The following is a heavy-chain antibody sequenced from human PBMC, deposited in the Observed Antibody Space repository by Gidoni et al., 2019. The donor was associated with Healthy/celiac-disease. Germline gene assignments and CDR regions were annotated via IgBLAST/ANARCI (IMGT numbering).Heavy chain of an antibody. CDR3: ARDRTTPVYYGMDV. CDR2: SKPNSGGT. Sequence: QVQLVQSGAEVKKPGASVKVSCNASGSTFPGYYMHWVRQAPGQGLEWMGWSKPNSGGTNYAQKFQGRVTMTRETYISTAYMELSRLRSDDTAVYYCARDRTTPVYYGMDVWGQGTTVTVSS. V-gene: IGHV1-2*02. D-gene: IGHD1-1*01. CDR1: GSTFPGYY. J-gene: IGHJ6*02.